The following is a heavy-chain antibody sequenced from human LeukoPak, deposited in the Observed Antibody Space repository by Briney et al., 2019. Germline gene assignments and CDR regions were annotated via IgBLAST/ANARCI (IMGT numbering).Heavy chain of an antibody. CDR1: GFTFRSHA. D-gene: IGHD3-22*01. Sequence: GGSLRLSCVGSGFTFRSHAMSWVRQAPEKGLEFVSGIYENGGTTYYADSVKGRFSISRDNSKNTLYLQMDSLRAEDTAVYYCAKDSYYDSSGYNDYWGQGTLVTVSS. CDR2: IYENGGTT. CDR3: AKDSYYDSSGYNDY. V-gene: IGHV3-23*01. J-gene: IGHJ4*02.